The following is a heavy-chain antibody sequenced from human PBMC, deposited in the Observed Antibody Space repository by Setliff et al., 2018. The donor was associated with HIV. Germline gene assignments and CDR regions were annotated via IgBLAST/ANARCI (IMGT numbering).Heavy chain of an antibody. V-gene: IGHV4-59*11. CDR1: GGSISSHY. J-gene: IGHJ6*03. CDR2: IYYSGST. CDR3: ARHYDSSGPNYRYYYMDV. D-gene: IGHD3-22*01. Sequence: SETLSLTCTVSGGSISSHYWSWIRLPPLKGLEWIGYIYYSGSTNYNPSLKSRVTISVDTSKNQFSLKLSSVTAADTAVYYCARHYDSSGPNYRYYYMDVWGKGTTVTVSS.